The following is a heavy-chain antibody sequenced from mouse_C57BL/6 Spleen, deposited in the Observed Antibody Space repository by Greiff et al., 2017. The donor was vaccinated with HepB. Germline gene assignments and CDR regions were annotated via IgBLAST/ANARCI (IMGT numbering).Heavy chain of an antibody. CDR2: ISNGGGSS. J-gene: IGHJ3*01. D-gene: IGHD2-5*01. V-gene: IGHV5-12*01. CDR3: ARHGSNAWFAY. CDR1: GFTFSDYY. Sequence: EVKLVESGGGLVQPGGSLKLSCAASGFTFSDYYMYWVRQTPEKRLEWVAYISNGGGSSYYPDTVKGRFTISSDNAKNTLYLQMSRLKSEDTAMYYCARHGSNAWFAYWGQGTLVTVSA.